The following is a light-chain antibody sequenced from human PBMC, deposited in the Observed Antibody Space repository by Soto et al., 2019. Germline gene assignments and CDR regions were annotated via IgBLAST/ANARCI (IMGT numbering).Light chain of an antibody. CDR1: SSNIGSNP. V-gene: IGLV1-44*01. CDR3: AAWDDSLNGVL. Sequence: QSVLTQPPSASGTPGQRVTISCSGSSSNIGSNPAHWYQQVPGTAPKLLIHNNNQRPSGVPARFSGSKSGTSASLAISGLQSEDEADYYCAAWDDSLNGVLFGGGTKLTVL. CDR2: NNN. J-gene: IGLJ2*01.